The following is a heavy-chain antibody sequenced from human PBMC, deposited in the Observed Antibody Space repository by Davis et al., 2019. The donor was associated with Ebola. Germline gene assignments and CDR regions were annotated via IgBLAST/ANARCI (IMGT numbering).Heavy chain of an antibody. D-gene: IGHD6-19*01. V-gene: IGHV3-23*01. CDR2: ISDSGDSP. J-gene: IGHJ4*02. CDR1: GFTFSNYA. CDR3: TTRLVNHFDY. Sequence: GESLKISCAASGFTFSNYAMNWVRQAPGKGLEWVSSISDSGDSPNYADSVKGRFTISRDDSKSTVFLQMNALRAEDTALYYCTTRLVNHFDYWGQGTLVTVSS.